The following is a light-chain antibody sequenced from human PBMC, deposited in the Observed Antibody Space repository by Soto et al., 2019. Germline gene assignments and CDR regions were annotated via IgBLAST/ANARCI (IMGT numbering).Light chain of an antibody. V-gene: IGKV3-11*01. CDR1: QSVSTY. CDR2: DAS. Sequence: EIVLTQSPATLSLSPGERATLSCRASQSVSTYLAWYQQKPGQAPRLLIYDASNRATGIPARFRGSGSGTVFTLTISSLEFEDIAVYYCQQRGNWPTFGQGTKLEIK. CDR3: QQRGNWPT. J-gene: IGKJ2*01.